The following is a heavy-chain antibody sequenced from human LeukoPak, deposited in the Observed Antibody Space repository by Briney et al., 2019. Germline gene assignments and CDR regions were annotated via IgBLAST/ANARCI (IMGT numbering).Heavy chain of an antibody. CDR3: ASGYSSSSFSWFDP. V-gene: IGHV3-7*03. CDR2: IKQDGSEK. CDR1: GFTFSSYW. Sequence: GGSLRLSCAASGFTFSSYWMSWVRQAPGKGLEWVANIKQDGSEKYYVDSVKGRFTISRDNAKNSLYLQMNSLRAEDTAVYYCASGYSSSSFSWFDPWGQGTLVTVSS. D-gene: IGHD6-6*01. J-gene: IGHJ5*02.